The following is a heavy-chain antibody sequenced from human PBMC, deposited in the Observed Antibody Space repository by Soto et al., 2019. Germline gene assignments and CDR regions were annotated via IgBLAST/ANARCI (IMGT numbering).Heavy chain of an antibody. D-gene: IGHD3-16*01. J-gene: IGHJ6*02. CDR2: IYDSGST. CDR1: GGSLNSGNYS. V-gene: IGHV4-30-4*01. Sequence: QVQLQESGPGLVKPSRTLSLTCAVSGGSLNSGNYSWNWIRQSPGKGLEWIGYIYDSGSTYYNPSLKSRVTMSVVTSMNHFSLNLSSVTAADTAVYYCARLWAPLDQFGTYYFYGFDVWGPGTTVTVSS. CDR3: ARLWAPLDQFGTYYFYGFDV.